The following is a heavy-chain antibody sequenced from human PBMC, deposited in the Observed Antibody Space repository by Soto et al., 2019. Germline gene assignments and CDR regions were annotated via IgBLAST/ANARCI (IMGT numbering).Heavy chain of an antibody. CDR1: GGSISSYY. Sequence: SETLSLTCTVSGGSISSYYWSWIRQPPGKGLEWIGYIYYSGSTNYNPSLKSRVTISVDTSKNQFSLKLSSVTAADTAVYYCARDSPPNGRDGYNFDYWGQGTLVTVS. D-gene: IGHD5-12*01. CDR2: IYYSGST. V-gene: IGHV4-59*01. CDR3: ARDSPPNGRDGYNFDY. J-gene: IGHJ4*02.